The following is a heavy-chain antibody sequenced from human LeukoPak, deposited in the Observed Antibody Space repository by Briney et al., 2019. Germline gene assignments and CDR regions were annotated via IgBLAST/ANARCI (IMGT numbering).Heavy chain of an antibody. J-gene: IGHJ6*03. V-gene: IGHV1-18*01. D-gene: IGHD3-22*01. CDR3: ARDLNYYDSSGYSTYYYYYMDV. Sequence: ASVKVSCKASGYTFTSYGISWVRQAPGQGLEWMGWISAYNGNTNYAQKLQGRVTITTDESTSTAYMELSSLRSEDTAVYYCARDLNYYDSSGYSTYYYYYMDVWGKGTTVTVSS. CDR1: GYTFTSYG. CDR2: ISAYNGNT.